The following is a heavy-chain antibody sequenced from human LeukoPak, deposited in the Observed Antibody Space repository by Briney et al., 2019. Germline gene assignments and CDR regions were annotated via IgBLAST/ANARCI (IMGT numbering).Heavy chain of an antibody. CDR1: GFTFSSYS. V-gene: IGHV3-30*03. CDR2: ISYDGSNK. Sequence: PGGSLRLSCAASGFTFSSYSMNWVRQAPGKGLEWVAVISYDGSNKYYADSVEGRFTISRDNSKNTLYLQMNSLRAEDTAVYYCARVPTTFFWPADYWGQGTLVTVSS. J-gene: IGHJ4*02. D-gene: IGHD2/OR15-2a*01. CDR3: ARVPTTFFWPADY.